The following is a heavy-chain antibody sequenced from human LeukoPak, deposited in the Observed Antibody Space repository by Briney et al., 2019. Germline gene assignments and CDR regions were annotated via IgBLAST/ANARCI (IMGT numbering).Heavy chain of an antibody. Sequence: GGSLRLSCTASGFTYSTYSMNWVRQAPGRGLEWVSYISGIGTTIYYADSVKGRFTISRDNAKNSLHLQMNSLRAEDTAVYYCARVFGNWGQGTLVTVSS. J-gene: IGHJ4*02. D-gene: IGHD2-21*01. CDR3: ARVFGN. CDR2: ISGIGTTI. V-gene: IGHV3-48*04. CDR1: GFTYSTYS.